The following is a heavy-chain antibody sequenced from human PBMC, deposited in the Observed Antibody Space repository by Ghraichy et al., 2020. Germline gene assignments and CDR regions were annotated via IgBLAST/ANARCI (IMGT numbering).Heavy chain of an antibody. CDR3: AKAILPEYYYYYGMDV. D-gene: IGHD1-26*01. CDR1: GFTFSSYA. V-gene: IGHV3-23*01. CDR2: ISGSGGTT. Sequence: GESLNISCAASGFTFSSYAMSWVHQAPGKGLEWVSAISGSGGTTYYADSVKGRFTISRDNSKNTLYLQMNSLRAEDTAVYYCAKAILPEYYYYYGMDVWGQGTTVTVSS. J-gene: IGHJ6*02.